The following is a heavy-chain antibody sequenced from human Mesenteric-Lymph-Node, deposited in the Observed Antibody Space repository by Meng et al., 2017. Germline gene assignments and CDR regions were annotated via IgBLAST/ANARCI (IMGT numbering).Heavy chain of an antibody. V-gene: IGHV3-33*01. CDR3: ARDNYGGLLDY. J-gene: IGHJ4*02. D-gene: IGHD3-16*01. Sequence: SLKISCAPSGFTFSSFGMQWVRQAPGKGLEWVATIWNDGSLKYYAESVRGRFTISRDNSQNTLSLQMTSLRAEDTAVYYCARDNYGGLLDYWGQGTLVTVSS. CDR1: GFTFSSFG. CDR2: IWNDGSLK.